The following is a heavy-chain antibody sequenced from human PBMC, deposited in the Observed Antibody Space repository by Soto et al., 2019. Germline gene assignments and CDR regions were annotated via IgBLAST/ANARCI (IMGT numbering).Heavy chain of an antibody. D-gene: IGHD5-12*01. J-gene: IGHJ6*03. CDR2: VFSNDAK. CDR1: GFSLSHIRVG. V-gene: IGHV2-26*01. CDR3: ARIERYSTYEYFAF. Sequence: SGPTLVNPTETLTLTCTVSGFSLSHIRVGVGWIRQPPGKALEWLAHVFSNDAKSYSPSLKGRLTISRDTFRSQVVLTMTNVDPVDTATYFCARIERYSTYEYFAFWG.